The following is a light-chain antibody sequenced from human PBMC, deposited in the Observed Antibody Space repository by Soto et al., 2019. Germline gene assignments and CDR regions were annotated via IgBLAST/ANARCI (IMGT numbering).Light chain of an antibody. J-gene: IGKJ1*01. CDR1: QSVSNNY. V-gene: IGKV3-20*01. CDR2: GAS. Sequence: EIVLTQSPGTLSLSPGERATLSCRASQSVSNNYLAWYQQKPGQAPRLLIYGASNRATGIPVRFAGSGSGTDFALTISRLEPEDFAVYYCQQYGSSPSWTFGQGTKVDIK. CDR3: QQYGSSPSWT.